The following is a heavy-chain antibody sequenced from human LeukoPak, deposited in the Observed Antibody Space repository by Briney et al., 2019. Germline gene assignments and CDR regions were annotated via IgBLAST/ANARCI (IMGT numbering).Heavy chain of an antibody. D-gene: IGHD2-15*01. J-gene: IGHJ4*02. CDR3: ARETDGYCSGGSCYGIDY. Sequence: EASVKVSCKASGGTFSSYAISWVRQAPGQGLEWMGRIIPILGIANYAQKFQGRVTITADKSTSTAYMELSSLRSEDTAVYYCARETDGYCSGGSCYGIDYWSQGTLVTVSS. CDR1: GGTFSSYA. CDR2: IIPILGIA. V-gene: IGHV1-69*04.